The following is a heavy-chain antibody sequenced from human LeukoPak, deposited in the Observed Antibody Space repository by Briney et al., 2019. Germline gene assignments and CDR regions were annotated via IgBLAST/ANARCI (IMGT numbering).Heavy chain of an antibody. V-gene: IGHV3-48*03. Sequence: GGSLRLSCAASGFTFSSYEMNWVRQAPGKGLEWVSYISSSGSTIYYADSVKGRFTISRDNANTSLYLQMYSLRAEDTAVYYCARDRLGDYETYAFDIWGQGTMVTVSS. D-gene: IGHD4-17*01. CDR2: ISSSGSTI. CDR1: GFTFSSYE. J-gene: IGHJ3*02. CDR3: ARDRLGDYETYAFDI.